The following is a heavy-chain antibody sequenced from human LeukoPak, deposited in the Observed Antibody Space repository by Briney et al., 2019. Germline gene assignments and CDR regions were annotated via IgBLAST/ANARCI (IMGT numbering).Heavy chain of an antibody. J-gene: IGHJ4*02. CDR2: ISWDDDST. CDR1: GFNVDDFA. D-gene: IGHD3-10*01. CDR3: ARGLGGLD. Sequence: GGSLRLSCAASGFNVDDFAMHWVRQTPGKGLEWVAAISWDDDSTYYVDSVKGRFTISRDNSKNSLYLQMNSLRSDDTALDYCARGLGGLDWGQGTLVTVSS. V-gene: IGHV3-43D*04.